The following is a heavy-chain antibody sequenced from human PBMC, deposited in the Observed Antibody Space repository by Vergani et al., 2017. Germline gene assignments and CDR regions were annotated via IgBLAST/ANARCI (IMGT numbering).Heavy chain of an antibody. V-gene: IGHV3-11*01. D-gene: IGHD1-14*01. J-gene: IGHJ3*02. CDR2: ISVSGTSI. CDR3: ARVGTWAFDI. CDR1: GFTFNAYY. Sequence: QEQLVESGGGLVKPGGSLRLSCEASGFTFNAYYMSWVRQAPGKGLECVSYISVSGTSIHYADSVKGRFTISRDNAKSSLSLQMHSLTAEDPAVYFCARVGTWAFDIWGQGTVVTVSS.